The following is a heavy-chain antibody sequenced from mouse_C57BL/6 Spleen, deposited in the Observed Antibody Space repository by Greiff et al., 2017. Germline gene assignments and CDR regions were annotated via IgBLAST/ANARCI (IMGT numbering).Heavy chain of an antibody. V-gene: IGHV1-53*01. Sequence: QVQLQQPGTELVKPGASVKLSCKASGYTFTSYWMHWVKQRPGQGLEWIGNINPSNGGTNYNEKFKSKAPLTVYKSSSTAYMQLSSLTSEDSAVYYCAGGEYSYYYAMDYWGQGTSVTVSS. D-gene: IGHD5-2*01. CDR2: INPSNGGT. J-gene: IGHJ4*01. CDR1: GYTFTSYW. CDR3: AGGEYSYYYAMDY.